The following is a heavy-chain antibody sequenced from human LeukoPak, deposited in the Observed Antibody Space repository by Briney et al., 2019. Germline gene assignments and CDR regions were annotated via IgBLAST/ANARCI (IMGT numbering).Heavy chain of an antibody. CDR3: ARDRSGKYYYYMDV. V-gene: IGHV4-61*02. Sequence: SETLSLTCNVSGGSINSEDFYWSWIRQPAGKGLEWIGRIYTSGSTNYNPSLKSRVTMSVDTSKNQFSLKLSSVTAADTAVYYCARDRSGKYYYYMDVWGKGTTVTVSS. J-gene: IGHJ6*03. CDR2: IYTSGST. CDR1: GGSINSEDFY.